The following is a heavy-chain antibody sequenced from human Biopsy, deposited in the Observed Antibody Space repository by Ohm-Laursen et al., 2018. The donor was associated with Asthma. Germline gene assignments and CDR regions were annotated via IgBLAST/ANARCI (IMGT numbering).Heavy chain of an antibody. V-gene: IGHV1-18*03. CDR2: ISVYNGNT. CDR3: ARAVDYSHYYGIDV. J-gene: IGHJ6*02. Sequence: ASVKVSCKTSGYTFNSAGITWVRQAPGQGLEWMGWISVYNGNTKVAQKLQDRVTMITGTSTSTAYMELRSLRSDDMAVYFCARAVDYSHYYGIDVWGQGTTVTVS. CDR1: GYTFNSAG. D-gene: IGHD3-10*01.